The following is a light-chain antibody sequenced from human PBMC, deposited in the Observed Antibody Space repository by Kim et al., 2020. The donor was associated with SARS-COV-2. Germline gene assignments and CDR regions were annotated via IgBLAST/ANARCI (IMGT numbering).Light chain of an antibody. Sequence: GLSMTIYCTGTSSAVGIYHLVSWYQQHPVKAPKLMIYEGSKRPSGVSNRFSGSKSGNTASLTISGLQAEDEADYYCCSYAGSSTWVFGGGTQLTVL. V-gene: IGLV2-23*01. CDR2: EGS. CDR1: SSAVGIYHL. J-gene: IGLJ3*02. CDR3: CSYAGSSTWV.